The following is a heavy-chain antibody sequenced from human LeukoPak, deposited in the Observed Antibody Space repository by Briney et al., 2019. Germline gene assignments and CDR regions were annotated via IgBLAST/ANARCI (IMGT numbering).Heavy chain of an antibody. CDR3: ARDCGGDSYLGAFDI. CDR1: GGSFSGYY. CDR2: ITHSGST. Sequence: KPSETLSLTCAVYGGSFSGYYWSWIRQPPGKGLEWIGEITHSGSTNYNPSLKSRVTISVDTSKNQFSLKLSSVTAADTAVYFCARDCGGDSYLGAFDIWGQGTMVTVSS. J-gene: IGHJ3*02. D-gene: IGHD2-21*02. V-gene: IGHV4-34*01.